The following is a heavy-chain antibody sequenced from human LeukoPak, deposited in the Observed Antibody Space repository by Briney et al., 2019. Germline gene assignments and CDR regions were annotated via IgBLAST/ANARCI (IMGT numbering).Heavy chain of an antibody. V-gene: IGHV4-61*09. CDR2: IYTSGST. D-gene: IGHD7-27*01. Sequence: SETLSLTCTVSGASISSGNYSWSWIRQPAGKGLEWIGHIYTSGSTNYNPSLKSRVTISVDTSKNQFSLKLSSVTAADTAVYYCARDLGWGFFDYWGQGTLVTVSS. CDR1: GASISSGNYS. CDR3: ARDLGWGFFDY. J-gene: IGHJ4*02.